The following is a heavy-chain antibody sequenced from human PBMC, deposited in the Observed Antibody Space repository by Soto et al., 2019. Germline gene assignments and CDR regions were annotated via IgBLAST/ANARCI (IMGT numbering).Heavy chain of an antibody. CDR1: GGSISSYY. CDR3: ARLSSVSVFDY. J-gene: IGHJ4*02. CDR2: CYYSGST. V-gene: IGHV4-59*01. Sequence: QVQLQESRPGLVKPSETLSLTCTVSGGSISSYYWSWIRQPPGKGLEWIGYCYYSGSTNYTPSLKSRVTISVDTSNSQFSLRLSSVTAADTAVYYCARLSSVSVFDYWGQGTLLTLSS. D-gene: IGHD3-22*01.